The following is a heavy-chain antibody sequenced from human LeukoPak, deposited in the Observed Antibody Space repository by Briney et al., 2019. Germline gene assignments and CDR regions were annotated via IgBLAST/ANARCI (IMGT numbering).Heavy chain of an antibody. D-gene: IGHD3-10*01. CDR3: ARANYGSGSYHPYYYYMDV. J-gene: IGHJ6*03. CDR1: GYSFTSYD. V-gene: IGHV1-8*01. Sequence: ASVKVSCKASGYSFTSYDIDWVRQATGQGLEWMGWMSPNSGNTGDAEKFQGRVTMTRNTSISTAYMELSSLRSEDTAVYYCARANYGSGSYHPYYYYMDVWGQGTTVTVSS. CDR2: MSPNSGNT.